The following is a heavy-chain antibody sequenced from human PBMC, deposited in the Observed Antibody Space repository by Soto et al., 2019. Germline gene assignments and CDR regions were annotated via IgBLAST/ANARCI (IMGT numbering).Heavy chain of an antibody. CDR2: IYYSGGT. D-gene: IGHD3-22*01. J-gene: IGHJ3*02. CDR3: AREGVCDSRGSCSDAFDI. Sequence: SETLSLTCAVSGGSISDGGYSWTWLRQPPGKGLEWIGYIYYSGGTNYNPSLKSRVTISVDKSKNQFSLKLNSVTAADTAAYYRAREGVCDSRGSCSDAFDIWGPGTMVTVSS. V-gene: IGHV4-30-2*01. CDR1: GGSISDGGYS.